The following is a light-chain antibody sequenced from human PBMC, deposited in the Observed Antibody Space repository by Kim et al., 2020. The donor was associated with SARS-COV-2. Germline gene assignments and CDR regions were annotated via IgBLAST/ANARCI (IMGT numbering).Light chain of an antibody. CDR2: SGS. V-gene: IGKV3-20*01. J-gene: IGKJ2*01. Sequence: STGETDTLYCRASQCGCCNCLAWYQQKPGQAPRLLIDSGSSRATGVQERFSGSGSGTEFILSISRLEPEDFAMYYCQQYGTAPPYTVGQGTKLDI. CDR3: QQYGTAPPYT. CDR1: QCGCCNC.